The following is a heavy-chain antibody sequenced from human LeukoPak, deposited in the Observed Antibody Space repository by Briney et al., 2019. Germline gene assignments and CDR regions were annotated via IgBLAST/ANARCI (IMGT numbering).Heavy chain of an antibody. J-gene: IGHJ4*02. V-gene: IGHV4-34*01. D-gene: IGHD5-24*01. CDR2: INHSGSS. Sequence: SETLSLTCAVYGGSFSGYYWSWIRQPPGKGLEWIGEINHSGSSNYNPSLKSRVTISVGTSKNQFSLKLSSVTAADTAVYYCARVSRDGYSRLPYFDYWGQGTLVTVSS. CDR3: ARVSRDGYSRLPYFDY. CDR1: GGSFSGYY.